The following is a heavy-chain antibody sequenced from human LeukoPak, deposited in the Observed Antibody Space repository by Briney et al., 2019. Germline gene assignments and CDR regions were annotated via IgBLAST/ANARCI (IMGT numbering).Heavy chain of an antibody. CDR2: IGIDSGNT. CDR3: ARDYKYAFDN. J-gene: IGHJ4*02. D-gene: IGHD5-24*01. Sequence: GGSLRLSCAASGFTFSDYSMSWVRQAPGKGLEWISYIGIDSGNTNYADSVKGRFTISGDKAKNSLYLQMNSLRVEDTTVYYCARDYKYAFDNWGQGTLVTVSS. CDR1: GFTFSDYS. V-gene: IGHV3-11*06.